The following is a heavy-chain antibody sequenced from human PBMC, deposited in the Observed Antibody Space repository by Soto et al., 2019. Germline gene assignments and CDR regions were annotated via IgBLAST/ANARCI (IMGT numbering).Heavy chain of an antibody. Sequence: GESLKISCKASGYSFTSYWIGWVRQMPGKGLEWMGIIYPGDSDTRYSPSFQGQVTISADKSISVAYLQWSSLKASDTAMYYCARGGQCSSTSCYEDDAFDIWGQGTMVTVS. D-gene: IGHD2-2*01. V-gene: IGHV5-51*01. J-gene: IGHJ3*02. CDR1: GYSFTSYW. CDR2: IYPGDSDT. CDR3: ARGGQCSSTSCYEDDAFDI.